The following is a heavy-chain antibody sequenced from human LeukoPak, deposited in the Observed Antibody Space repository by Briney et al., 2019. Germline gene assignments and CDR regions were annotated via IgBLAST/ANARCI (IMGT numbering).Heavy chain of an antibody. V-gene: IGHV4-39*01. CDR3: ASLMTTVTTGPPDAFDI. J-gene: IGHJ3*02. CDR2: IYYSGST. D-gene: IGHD4-17*01. Sequence: HPSETLSLTCTVSGGSISSSSYYWGWIRQPPGKGLEWIGSIYYSGSTYYNPSLKSRVTISVDTSKNQFSLKLSSVTAADTAVYYCASLMTTVTTGPPDAFDIWGQGTMVTVSS. CDR1: GGSISSSSYY.